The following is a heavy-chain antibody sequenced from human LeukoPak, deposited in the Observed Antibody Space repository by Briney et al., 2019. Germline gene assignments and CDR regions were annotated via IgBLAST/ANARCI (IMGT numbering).Heavy chain of an antibody. J-gene: IGHJ3*02. Sequence: SETLSLTCTVSGGSISSGDYYWSWIRQPPGKGLEWIGYIYQSGSTYYNPSLKSRVTISVDTSKNQFSLKLSSVTAADTAVYYCAREGSSSFPGAFDIWGQGTMVTVSS. D-gene: IGHD6-13*01. CDR3: AREGSSSFPGAFDI. CDR1: GGSISSGDYY. CDR2: IYQSGST. V-gene: IGHV4-30-2*01.